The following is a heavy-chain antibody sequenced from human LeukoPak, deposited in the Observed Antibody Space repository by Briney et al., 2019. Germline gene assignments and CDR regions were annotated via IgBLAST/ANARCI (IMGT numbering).Heavy chain of an antibody. D-gene: IGHD6-13*01. J-gene: IGHJ4*02. Sequence: SETLSLTCTVSGVSVSSGSYYWSWIRQPPGKGLEWIGYIYYSGSTNYNPSLKSRVTISVDTSKNQFSLKLSSVTAADTAVYYCARETYSSSWYSPFDYWGQGTLVTVSS. CDR1: GVSVSSGSYY. V-gene: IGHV4-61*01. CDR3: ARETYSSSWYSPFDY. CDR2: IYYSGST.